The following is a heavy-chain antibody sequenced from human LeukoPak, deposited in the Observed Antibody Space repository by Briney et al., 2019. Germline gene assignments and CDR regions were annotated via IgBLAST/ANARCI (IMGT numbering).Heavy chain of an antibody. CDR3: ARDGPRRYYLDY. J-gene: IGHJ4*02. D-gene: IGHD3-16*01. CDR1: GGSISSYY. CDR2: IYYSGST. V-gene: IGHV4-59*01. Sequence: SETLSLTCTVSGGSISSYYWSWIRQPPGKGLEWIGYIYYSGSTNYDPSLKSRVTISVDTSKNQFSLKLSSVTAADTAVYYCARDGPRRYYLDYWGQGTLVTVSS.